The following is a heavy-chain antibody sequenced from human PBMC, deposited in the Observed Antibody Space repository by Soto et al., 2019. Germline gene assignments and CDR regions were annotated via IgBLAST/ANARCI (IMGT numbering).Heavy chain of an antibody. CDR1: GYSFTSYW. D-gene: IGHD6-13*01. V-gene: IGHV5-51*01. Sequence: GESLKISCKGSGYSFTSYWIGWVRQMPGKGLEWMGIIYPGDSDTRYSPSFQGQVTISADKSISTAYLPWSSLKASDTAMYYCSSSSSWYLDYYYGMDVWGQGTTVTVSS. J-gene: IGHJ6*02. CDR3: SSSSSWYLDYYYGMDV. CDR2: IYPGDSDT.